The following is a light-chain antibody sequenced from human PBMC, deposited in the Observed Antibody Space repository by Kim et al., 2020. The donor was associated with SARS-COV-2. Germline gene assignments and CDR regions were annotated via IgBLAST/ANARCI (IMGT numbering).Light chain of an antibody. J-gene: IGKJ2*01. V-gene: IGKV4-1*01. CDR3: QQYYSTPYT. CDR1: QNVLYSSNNQNY. Sequence: RANINCKSSQNVLYSSNNQNYLAWYQQKPGQPPKLLIYWASTREYGVPDRFNGSGSGTDFTLNISSLQAEDVAVYYCQQYYSTPYTFGQGTKLEI. CDR2: WAS.